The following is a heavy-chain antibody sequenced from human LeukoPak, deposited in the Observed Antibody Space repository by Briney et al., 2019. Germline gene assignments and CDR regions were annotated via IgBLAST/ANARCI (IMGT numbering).Heavy chain of an antibody. Sequence: ASVKVSCKVSGYTLTELSMHWVRQAPGKGLEWMGGFDPEDGETIYAQKFQGRVTMTEDTSTDTAYMELGSLRSEDTAVYYCATAPSGPLVTNWFDPWGQGTLVTVSS. CDR3: ATAPSGPLVTNWFDP. CDR1: GYTLTELS. D-gene: IGHD1-26*01. J-gene: IGHJ5*02. V-gene: IGHV1-24*01. CDR2: FDPEDGET.